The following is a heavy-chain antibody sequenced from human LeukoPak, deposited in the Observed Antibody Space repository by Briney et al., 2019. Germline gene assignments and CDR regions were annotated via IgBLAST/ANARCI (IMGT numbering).Heavy chain of an antibody. D-gene: IGHD2-2*01. Sequence: SQTLSLTCTVSGGSISSGSYYWSWIRQPAGKGLEWIGRIYTSGSTNYNPSLKSRVTMSVDTSKNQFSLKLSSVTAADTAVYYCARGGGRCSSTSCSPLDYWGQGTLVTVSS. CDR3: ARGGGRCSSTSCSPLDY. V-gene: IGHV4-61*02. J-gene: IGHJ4*02. CDR2: IYTSGST. CDR1: GGSISSGSYY.